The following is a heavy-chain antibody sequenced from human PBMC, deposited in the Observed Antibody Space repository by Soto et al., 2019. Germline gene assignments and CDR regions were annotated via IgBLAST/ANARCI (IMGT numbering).Heavy chain of an antibody. V-gene: IGHV3-33*01. J-gene: IGHJ6*02. CDR3: AREGVAVGMDV. Sequence: QVQLVESGGGVVQPGRSLRLSCAASGFTFSSYGMHWVRQAPGKGLEWVAVIWCDGSNKYYADSVKGRFTISRDNSKNTLYLQMNSLRAEDTAVYYCAREGVAVGMDVWGQGTTVTASS. D-gene: IGHD5-12*01. CDR2: IWCDGSNK. CDR1: GFTFSSYG.